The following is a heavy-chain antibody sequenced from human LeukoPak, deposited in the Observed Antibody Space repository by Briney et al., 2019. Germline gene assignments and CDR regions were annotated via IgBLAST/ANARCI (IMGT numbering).Heavy chain of an antibody. CDR1: GYTFTGYY. CDR2: INPNSGGT. Sequence: ASVKVSCKASGYTFTGYYMHWVRQAPGQGLEWMGWINPNSGGTNYAQKFQGRVTMTRDTSISTAYMELSRLRSDDTAVYYCASASTYYYDSSGYSLGYWGQGTPVTVSS. V-gene: IGHV1-2*02. J-gene: IGHJ4*02. D-gene: IGHD3-22*01. CDR3: ASASTYYYDSSGYSLGY.